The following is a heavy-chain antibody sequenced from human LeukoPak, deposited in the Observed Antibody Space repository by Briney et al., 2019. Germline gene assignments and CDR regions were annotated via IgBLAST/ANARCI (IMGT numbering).Heavy chain of an antibody. J-gene: IGHJ4*02. CDR1: NYTVTEFS. V-gene: IGHV1-2*02. CDR3: AKVRDRLSSSYPAA. Sequence: ASVKVSCKVSNYTVTEFSMHWVLQAPGQGLEWMGWVNPHSGGRNLAQKFQGRVTMTRDTSSTTAYLELSGLTSDDTAMYYCAKVRDRLSSSYPAAWGQGTLVTVSS. D-gene: IGHD6-13*01. CDR2: VNPHSGGR.